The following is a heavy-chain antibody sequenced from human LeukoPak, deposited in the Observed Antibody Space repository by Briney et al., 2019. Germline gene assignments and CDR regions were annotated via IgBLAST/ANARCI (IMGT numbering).Heavy chain of an antibody. V-gene: IGHV4-59*11. CDR1: GDSISSHY. Sequence: PSETLSLTCSVSGDSISSHYWSWIRQPPGKGLEWIGFFYDSGSTNYKSFLKSRVTMSVDTSKNQFSLKLSSVTAADTAVYYCARVLQNYYHLDVWGTGTTVTVSS. CDR3: ARVLQNYYHLDV. D-gene: IGHD2/OR15-2a*01. CDR2: FYDSGST. J-gene: IGHJ6*03.